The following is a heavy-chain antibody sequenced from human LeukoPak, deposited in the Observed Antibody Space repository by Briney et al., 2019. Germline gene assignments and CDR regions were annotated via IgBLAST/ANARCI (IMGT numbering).Heavy chain of an antibody. CDR2: IIPIFGTA. V-gene: IGHV1-69*13. CDR3: ARGHPGLLRFLEWSQNWFDP. Sequence: ASVKVSCKASGGTFSSYAISWVRQAPGQGLEWMGGIIPIFGTANYAQKFQGRVTITADESTSTAYMELSSLRFEDTAVYYCARGHPGLLRFLEWSQNWFDPWGQGTLVTVSS. J-gene: IGHJ5*02. D-gene: IGHD3-3*01. CDR1: GGTFSSYA.